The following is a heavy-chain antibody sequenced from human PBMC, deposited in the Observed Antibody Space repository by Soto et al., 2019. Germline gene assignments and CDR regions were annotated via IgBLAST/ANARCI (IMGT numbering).Heavy chain of an antibody. J-gene: IGHJ6*04. CDR2: INHSGST. CDR3: ARGAAGDYYYGKDV. V-gene: IGHV4-34*01. Sequence: QVQLQQWGAGLLKPSETLSLTCAVYGGSFSGYYWSWIRQPPGKGLEWMGEINHSGSTNYNPSLKGRVTKSVDTSKNQVSLKLSSVTAADTAVYYCARGAAGDYYYGKDVCGEGTTVTVSS. D-gene: IGHD6-13*01. CDR1: GGSFSGYY.